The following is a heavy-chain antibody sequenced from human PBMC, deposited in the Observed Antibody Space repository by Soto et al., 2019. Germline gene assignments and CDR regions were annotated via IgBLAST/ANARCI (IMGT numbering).Heavy chain of an antibody. Sequence: GGSLRLSCAASGFTFTSYALSWVRQAPGKGMDWVAATSYDASNKYYADSVKGRFTISRVNSKNTLDLQMNSLRGDDTAVYYCAGVFYGGDSVNNYWGQGTLVTVSS. CDR1: GFTFTSYA. V-gene: IGHV3-30-3*01. CDR3: AGVFYGGDSVNNY. CDR2: TSYDASNK. J-gene: IGHJ4*02. D-gene: IGHD4-17*01.